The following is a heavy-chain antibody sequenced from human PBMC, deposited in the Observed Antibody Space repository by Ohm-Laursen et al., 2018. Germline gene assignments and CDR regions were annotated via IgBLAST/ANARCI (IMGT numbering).Heavy chain of an antibody. J-gene: IGHJ6*02. CDR3: ARGRPQLKTTYDFWSGYPYYGLDV. V-gene: IGHV1-2*02. CDR1: GYTFTGYY. Sequence: ASVKVSCNASGYTFTGYYMHWVRQAPGQGLEWMGWINPNSGGTNYAQKFQGRVTMTTDTSTSAAYMELRSLRSDDTAVYYCARGRPQLKTTYDFWSGYPYYGLDVWGQGTTVTVSS. CDR2: INPNSGGT. D-gene: IGHD3-3*01.